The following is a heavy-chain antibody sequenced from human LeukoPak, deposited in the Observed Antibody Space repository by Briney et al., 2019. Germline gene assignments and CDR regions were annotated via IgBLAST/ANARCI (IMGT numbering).Heavy chain of an antibody. V-gene: IGHV1-46*01. Sequence: GASVKVSCKASGYTFTSYYMHWVRQAPGQGLEWMGIINPSGGSASYAQKFQGRVTMTRDTSTSTVYMELSSLRSEDTAVYYCARSGDYVGYYYYGMDVWGQGTTVTVSS. CDR2: INPSGGSA. CDR3: ARSGDYVGYYYYGMDV. J-gene: IGHJ6*02. D-gene: IGHD4-17*01. CDR1: GYTFTSYY.